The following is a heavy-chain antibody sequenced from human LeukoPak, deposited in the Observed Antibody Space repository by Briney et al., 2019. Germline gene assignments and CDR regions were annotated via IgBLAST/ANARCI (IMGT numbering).Heavy chain of an antibody. Sequence: GGSLRLSCAASGFIFSSFEMNWVRQAPGKGLEWISYISSSGSIIYDADSVKGRFTISRDNAKNSLYLQMNSLRAEDTAVYYCAELGITMIGGVWGKGTTVTISS. CDR2: ISSSGSII. J-gene: IGHJ6*04. CDR3: AELGITMIGGV. CDR1: GFIFSSFE. V-gene: IGHV3-48*03. D-gene: IGHD3-10*02.